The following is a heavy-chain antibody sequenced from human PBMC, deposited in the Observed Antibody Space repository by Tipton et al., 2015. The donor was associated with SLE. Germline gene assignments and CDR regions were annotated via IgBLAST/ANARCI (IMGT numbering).Heavy chain of an antibody. J-gene: IGHJ5*02. CDR2: ISYDGSKE. D-gene: IGHD2-2*01. V-gene: IGHV3-30*04. CDR1: GFTFNNYP. Sequence: SLRLSCAASGFTFNNYPMHWVRQAPGKGLEWVAVISYDGSKEYYADSVKGRFTISRDNSKNTLYLQMNSLRAEDTAVYYCARGRCSTTSCSNWFDPWGQGTLVTVSS. CDR3: ARGRCSTTSCSNWFDP.